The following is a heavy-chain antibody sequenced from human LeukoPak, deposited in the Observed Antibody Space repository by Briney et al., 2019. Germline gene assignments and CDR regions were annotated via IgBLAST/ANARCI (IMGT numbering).Heavy chain of an antibody. CDR2: ISHTGRS. D-gene: IGHD3-22*01. J-gene: IGHJ4*02. V-gene: IGHV4-34*01. Sequence: PSETLSLTCAVYGGSLSGYHWSWLRQAPGKGLEWIGDISHTGRSTYTPSLKSRLTMSIDTSRNQFSLRLSSVTAADTSIYFCASTMMTSSYYFDSWGQGTQVIVSS. CDR3: ASTMMTSSYYFDS. CDR1: GGSLSGYH.